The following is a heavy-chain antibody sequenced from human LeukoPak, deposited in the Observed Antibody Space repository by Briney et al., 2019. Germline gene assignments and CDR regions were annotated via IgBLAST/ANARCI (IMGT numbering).Heavy chain of an antibody. CDR1: GGTFSSYA. CDR2: IIPIFGTA. D-gene: IGHD6-19*01. J-gene: IGHJ4*02. Sequence: AASVKVSCKASGGTFSSYAISWVRQAPGQGLEWMGGIIPIFGTANYAQKFQGRVTITTDESTSTAYMELRSLRSDDTAVYYCVSGQMREYRRDWYMHHFDYWGQGTPVTVSP. V-gene: IGHV1-69*05. CDR3: VSGQMREYRRDWYMHHFDY.